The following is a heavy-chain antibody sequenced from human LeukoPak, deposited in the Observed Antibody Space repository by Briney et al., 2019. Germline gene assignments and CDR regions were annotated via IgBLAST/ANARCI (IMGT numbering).Heavy chain of an antibody. CDR1: GDSISSYY. Sequence: SETLSLTCTVSGDSISSYYWGWIRQPPGKGLEWIGSIYYSGSTYYNPSLKSRVTISVDTSKNQFSLKLSSVTAADTAVYYCARIAAAGYYYYYYMDVWGKGTTVTVSS. CDR2: IYYSGST. V-gene: IGHV4-39*07. CDR3: ARIAAAGYYYYYYMDV. D-gene: IGHD6-13*01. J-gene: IGHJ6*03.